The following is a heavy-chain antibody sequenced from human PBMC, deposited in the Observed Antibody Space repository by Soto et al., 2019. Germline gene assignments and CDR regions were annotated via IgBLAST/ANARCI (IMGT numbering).Heavy chain of an antibody. Sequence: PGGSLRLSCAASGFTFSSYAMSWVRQAPGKGLEWVSAISGSGGSTYYADSVKGRFTISRDNSKNTLYLQMNSLRAEDTAVYYCAKALTMIVVVEPGYWGQGTLVTVSS. V-gene: IGHV3-23*01. CDR1: GFTFSSYA. CDR2: ISGSGGST. J-gene: IGHJ4*02. D-gene: IGHD3-22*01. CDR3: AKALTMIVVVEPGY.